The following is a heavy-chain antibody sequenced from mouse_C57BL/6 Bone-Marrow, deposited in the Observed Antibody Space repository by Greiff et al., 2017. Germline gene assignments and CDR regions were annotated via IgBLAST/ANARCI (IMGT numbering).Heavy chain of an antibody. CDR3: ARNGSSQYYFDY. D-gene: IGHD1-1*01. CDR1: GYTFTSYW. J-gene: IGHJ2*01. CDR2: IDPNSGGT. V-gene: IGHV1-72*01. Sequence: QVQLQQPGAELVKPGASVKLSCKASGYTFTSYWMHWVKQRPGRGLEWIGGIDPNSGGTKYNEKFKSKATLTVDKPSSTAYMQLSSLTSEDSAVYYCARNGSSQYYFDYWGQGTTLTVSS.